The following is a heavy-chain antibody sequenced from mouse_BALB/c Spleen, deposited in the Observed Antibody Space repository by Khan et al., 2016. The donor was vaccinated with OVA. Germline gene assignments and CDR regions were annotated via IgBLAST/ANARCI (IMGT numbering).Heavy chain of an antibody. D-gene: IGHD2-14*01. V-gene: IGHV1-4*01. CDR2: INPSYGYT. Sequence: VQLQESGAELARPGASVKMSCKASGYTFTSYTIHWIKERPGQGLEWIGYINPSYGYTNYNQKFKDKATLTTDQSSTTAYLQLSSPTSDDSAVYNSVRDGAYHRNDGWFAYWGQGTLVTVSA. CDR3: VRDGAYHRNDGWFAY. J-gene: IGHJ3*01. CDR1: GYTFTSYT.